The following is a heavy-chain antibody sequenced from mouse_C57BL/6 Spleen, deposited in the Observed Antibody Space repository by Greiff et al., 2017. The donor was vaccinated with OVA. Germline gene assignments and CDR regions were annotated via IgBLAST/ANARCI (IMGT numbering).Heavy chain of an antibody. CDR1: GFTFSSYT. CDR2: ISGGGGNT. Sequence: EVMLVESGGGLVKPGGSLKLSCAASGFTFSSYTMSWVRQTPEKGLEWVATISGGGGNTYYPDSVKGRVTISRDNAKNTLYLQMSSLRSEDTALYYCARQWYDYYGYYFDYWGQGTTLTVSS. D-gene: IGHD1-1*01. J-gene: IGHJ2*01. CDR3: ARQWYDYYGYYFDY. V-gene: IGHV5-9*01.